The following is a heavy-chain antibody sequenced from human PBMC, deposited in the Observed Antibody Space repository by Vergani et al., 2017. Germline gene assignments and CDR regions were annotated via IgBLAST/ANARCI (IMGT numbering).Heavy chain of an antibody. J-gene: IGHJ1*01. Sequence: QVHLVESGGGVVQPGRSLRLSCVVSGFTSSYYGMHWVRQAPGKGLEWVARISYDGTQKYYADSVKGRFTISRDNSKSTLYLQMNSLRTEDTAVYYCATKSCGTPGCQIGYFREWGQGTLVTVSS. D-gene: IGHD1-1*01. V-gene: IGHV3-30*03. CDR2: ISYDGTQK. CDR3: ATKSCGTPGCQIGYFRE. CDR1: GFTSSYYG.